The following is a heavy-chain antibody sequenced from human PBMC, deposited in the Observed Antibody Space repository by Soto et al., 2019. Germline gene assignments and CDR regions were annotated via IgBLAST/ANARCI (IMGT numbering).Heavy chain of an antibody. J-gene: IGHJ4*02. Sequence: QLQLQESGSGLVKPSQTLSLTCAVSGGSISSGGYSWSWIRQPPGKGLEWIGYIYHSGSTYHNPSLKSRVTISVDRSKNQFSLKLSSVTAADTAVYYCARGGSMDWNYVFDYWGQGTLVTVSS. D-gene: IGHD1-7*01. CDR1: GGSISSGGYS. CDR3: ARGGSMDWNYVFDY. CDR2: IYHSGST. V-gene: IGHV4-30-2*01.